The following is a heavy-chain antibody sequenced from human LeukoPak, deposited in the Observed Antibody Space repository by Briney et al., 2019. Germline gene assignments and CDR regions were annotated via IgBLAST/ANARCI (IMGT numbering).Heavy chain of an antibody. Sequence: GGSLRLSCAASGFTFNSYGMHWVRRAPGKGLEWVAVMSFDGNTKYYADSVKGRFTISRDNSKNTLYLQMNSLRAEDPAVYYCAKIRSKAGAAAANAYYGMDVWGQGTTVTVS. CDR3: AKIRSKAGAAAANAYYGMDV. V-gene: IGHV3-30*18. D-gene: IGHD6-13*01. CDR1: GFTFNSYG. CDR2: MSFDGNTK. J-gene: IGHJ6*02.